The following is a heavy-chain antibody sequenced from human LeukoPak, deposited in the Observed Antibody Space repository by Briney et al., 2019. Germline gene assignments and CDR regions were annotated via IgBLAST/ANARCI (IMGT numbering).Heavy chain of an antibody. J-gene: IGHJ4*02. CDR2: ICYSCRTI. V-gene: IGHV3-11*04. D-gene: IGHD2-2*01. CDR1: WFPFSDYY. CDR3: AGEGRYCSTTSCSADY. Sequence: GAPGLSFAAPWFPFSDYYMGRVRQAPGEGLGWGSYICYSCRTIYYPDSLKGRFTISRDNAKISLYLQMNSLRAEDTAVYYCAGEGRYCSTTSCSADYWGQGTLVTVSS.